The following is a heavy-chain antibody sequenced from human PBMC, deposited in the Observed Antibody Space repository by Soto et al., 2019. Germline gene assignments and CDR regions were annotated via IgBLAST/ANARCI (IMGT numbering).Heavy chain of an antibody. CDR3: AKGTTAVYYYYYYMDV. J-gene: IGHJ6*03. Sequence: GESLKISCAASGFTFSSYAMSWVRQAPGKGLEWVSGISGSGGSTHYADSVKGRLTISRDKSKNMVYLQMNSLRAEDTAVYYCAKGTTAVYYYYYYMDVWGKGTTVTVSS. CDR2: ISGSGGST. D-gene: IGHD1-7*01. V-gene: IGHV3-23*01. CDR1: GFTFSSYA.